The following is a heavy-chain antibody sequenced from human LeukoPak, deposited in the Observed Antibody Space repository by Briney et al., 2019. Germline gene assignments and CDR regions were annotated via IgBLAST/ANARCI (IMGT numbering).Heavy chain of an antibody. D-gene: IGHD2-2*01. Sequence: SVKVSSKASGGTFRIYAISCVRQAPGQGLEWMGRIIPIFGTANYAQKFQGRVTITADESTSTAYMELSSLRSEDTAVYYCARGYCRSTSWSVFDYGGQGTLVTV. CDR2: IIPIFGTA. CDR1: GGTFRIYA. V-gene: IGHV1-69*01. CDR3: ARGYCRSTSWSVFDY. J-gene: IGHJ4*02.